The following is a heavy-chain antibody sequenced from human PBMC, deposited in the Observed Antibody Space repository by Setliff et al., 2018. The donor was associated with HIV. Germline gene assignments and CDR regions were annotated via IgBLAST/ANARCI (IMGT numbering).Heavy chain of an antibody. Sequence: LRLSCATSGLTLSNCGMHWVRQAPGKGLEWVASIRSDGSNKYYADSVTGRFTISRDDSKNTLYLQMNSLRAEDTAVYYCAKDKGQKYADYWGQGTVVTVSS. CDR3: AKDKGQKYADY. V-gene: IGHV3-30*02. D-gene: IGHD3-10*01. CDR1: GLTLSNCG. J-gene: IGHJ4*02. CDR2: IRSDGSNK.